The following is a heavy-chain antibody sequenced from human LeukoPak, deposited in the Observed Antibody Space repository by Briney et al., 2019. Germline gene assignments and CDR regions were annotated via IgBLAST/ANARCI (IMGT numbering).Heavy chain of an antibody. Sequence: GGSLRLSCAASGFTFSSCAMSWVRQAPGKGLEWVSGISGSGASTYYADSVRGRFTISRDNSKNTLYLQINSLRAEDTAVYYCAKAYYDSSGYYSFDYWGQGTLVTVSS. CDR1: GFTFSSCA. CDR2: ISGSGAST. CDR3: AKAYYDSSGYYSFDY. J-gene: IGHJ4*02. D-gene: IGHD3-22*01. V-gene: IGHV3-23*01.